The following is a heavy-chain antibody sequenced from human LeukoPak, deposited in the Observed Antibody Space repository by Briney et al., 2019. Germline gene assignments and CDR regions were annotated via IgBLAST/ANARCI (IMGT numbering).Heavy chain of an antibody. CDR1: GYTFTSYG. J-gene: IGHJ4*02. CDR3: ARVTMVRGVIIAFDY. CDR2: ISAYNGNT. D-gene: IGHD3-10*01. V-gene: IGHV1-18*01. Sequence: ASFKVSCKASGYTFTSYGISWVRQAPGQGLEWMGWISAYNGNTNYAQKLQGRVTMTTDTSTSTAYMELRSLRSDDTAVYYCARVTMVRGVIIAFDYWGQGTLVTVSS.